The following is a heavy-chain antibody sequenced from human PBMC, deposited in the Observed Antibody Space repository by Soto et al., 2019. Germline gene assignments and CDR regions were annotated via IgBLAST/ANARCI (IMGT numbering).Heavy chain of an antibody. CDR2: IIPIFGTA. J-gene: IGHJ6*02. D-gene: IGHD2-21*02. CDR3: ANGRVTYVGVGYYYYYGMDV. V-gene: IGHV1-69*06. CDR1: GGTFSSYA. Sequence: QVQLVQYGAEVKKPGSSVKVSCKASGGTFSSYAISWVRQAPGQGLEWMGGIIPIFGTANYAQKFQGRVTITADKSTCTAYMELSSLRSEDTAVYYCANGRVTYVGVGYYYYYGMDVWGQGTTVTVSS.